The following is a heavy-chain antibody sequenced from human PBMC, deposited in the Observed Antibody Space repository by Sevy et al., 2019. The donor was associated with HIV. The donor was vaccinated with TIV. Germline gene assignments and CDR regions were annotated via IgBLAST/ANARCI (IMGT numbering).Heavy chain of an antibody. CDR3: ARDRYCTNGVCYRAKHYYGMDV. Sequence: GGYLRLSCAASGFTFSSYSMNWVRQAPGKGLEWVSSISSSSSYIYYADSVKGRFTISRDNAKNSLYLQMNSLRAEDTAVYYCARDRYCTNGVCYRAKHYYGMDVWGQGTTVTVSS. V-gene: IGHV3-21*01. CDR1: GFTFSSYS. D-gene: IGHD2-8*01. CDR2: ISSSSSYI. J-gene: IGHJ6*02.